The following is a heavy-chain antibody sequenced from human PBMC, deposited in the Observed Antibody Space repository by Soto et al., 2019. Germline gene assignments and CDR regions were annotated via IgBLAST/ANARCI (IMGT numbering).Heavy chain of an antibody. Sequence: QLHLVQSGAVVKKPGASVTVSCSASGYPVTAYYMHWVRQAPGRGLEWMGGINPATGAAKYTQTFPGRVTMARDPSTSKVFLELSGLTSGDTALFFCARGGGVGVAGSAAFDMWGQGTLVTVSS. CDR3: ARGGGVGVAGSAAFDM. V-gene: IGHV1-2*02. J-gene: IGHJ3*02. D-gene: IGHD3-3*01. CDR1: GYPVTAYY. CDR2: INPATGAA.